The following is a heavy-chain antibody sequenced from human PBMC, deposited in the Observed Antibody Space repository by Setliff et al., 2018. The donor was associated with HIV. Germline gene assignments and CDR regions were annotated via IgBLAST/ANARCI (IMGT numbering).Heavy chain of an antibody. Sequence: SETLSLTCTVSGGSISSSSYYWNWFRQYPGKGLEWIGEINHSGSTNYNPSLESRVTISGDTSKNQFSLKLNSVTAADTAIYYCARHYEYPESSWLDPWGQGTQVTVSS. D-gene: IGHD3-3*01. CDR1: GGSISSSSYY. V-gene: IGHV4-39*01. CDR2: INHSGST. J-gene: IGHJ5*02. CDR3: ARHYEYPESSWLDP.